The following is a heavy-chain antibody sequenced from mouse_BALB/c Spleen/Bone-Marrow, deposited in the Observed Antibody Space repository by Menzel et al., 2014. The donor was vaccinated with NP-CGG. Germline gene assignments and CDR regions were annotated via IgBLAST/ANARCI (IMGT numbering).Heavy chain of an antibody. CDR1: GFNIKDTY. J-gene: IGHJ4*01. D-gene: IGHD4-1*01. V-gene: IGHV14-3*02. Sequence: LVKPGASVKLSCTASGFNIKDTYMHWVKQRPEQGLEWIGRIDPANGNTKYDPKFQGKATITADTSSNTAYLQLSSLTSEDTAVYYCARWEYYAMDYWGQGTSVTVAS. CDR2: IDPANGNT. CDR3: ARWEYYAMDY.